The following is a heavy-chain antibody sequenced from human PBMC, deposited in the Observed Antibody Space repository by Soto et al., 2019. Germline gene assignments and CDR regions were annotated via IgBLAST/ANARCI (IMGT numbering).Heavy chain of an antibody. CDR1: GFTFSSYS. CDR3: ARDKGGYYDSSGYPDY. CDR2: ISSSSSTI. D-gene: IGHD3-22*01. J-gene: IGHJ4*02. Sequence: EVQLEESGGGLVQPGGSLRLSCAASGFTFSSYSMNWVRQAPGKGLEWDSYISSSSSTIYYADSVKGRFTISRDNAKNSLYLQMNSLRDEDTAVYYCARDKGGYYDSSGYPDYWGQGTLVTVSS. V-gene: IGHV3-48*02.